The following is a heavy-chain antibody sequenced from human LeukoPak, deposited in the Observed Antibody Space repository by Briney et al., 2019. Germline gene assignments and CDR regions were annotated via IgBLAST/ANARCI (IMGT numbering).Heavy chain of an antibody. CDR1: GGSISSGGYS. V-gene: IGHV4-30-2*01. CDR3: ARVVPAATVDY. D-gene: IGHD2-2*01. J-gene: IGHJ4*02. CDR2: IYHSGST. Sequence: PSQTLSLTCAVSGGSISSGGYSWSWIRQPPGKGLEWIGYIYHSGSTYYNPSLKSRVTISVDRSKNQFSLKLSSVTAADTAVYYCARVVPAATVDYWGQGTLVTVSS.